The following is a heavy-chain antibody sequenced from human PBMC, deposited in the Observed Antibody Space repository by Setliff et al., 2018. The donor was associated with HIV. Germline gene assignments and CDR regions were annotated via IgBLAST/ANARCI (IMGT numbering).Heavy chain of an antibody. Sequence: GGSLRLSCAASGFTFDDYAMHWVRQAPGKGLEWVSGISWNSGSIGYADSVKGRFTISRNNTKNSVYLQMNSLRAEDAGVYYCGRVTGGYSGFASFWGQGTLVTVSS. J-gene: IGHJ1*01. V-gene: IGHV3-9*01. D-gene: IGHD5-12*01. CDR2: ISWNSGSI. CDR1: GFTFDDYA. CDR3: GRVTGGYSGFASF.